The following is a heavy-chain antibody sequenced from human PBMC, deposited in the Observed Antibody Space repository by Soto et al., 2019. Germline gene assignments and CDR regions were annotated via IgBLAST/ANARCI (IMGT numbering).Heavy chain of an antibody. D-gene: IGHD3-10*01. CDR2: VNPILSLS. V-gene: IGHV1-69*02. CDR3: ATSYGSGYRAFDY. J-gene: IGHJ4*02. Sequence: QVQLVQSGAEVKRPGSSVKVSCKASGDTFSFYSINWVRQAPGLGLEWMGRVNPILSLSNYAQSFQGRVTMTADKSTSTAYMVISSLRSEDTAIYYCATSYGSGYRAFDYWGQGAQVIVSS. CDR1: GDTFSFYS.